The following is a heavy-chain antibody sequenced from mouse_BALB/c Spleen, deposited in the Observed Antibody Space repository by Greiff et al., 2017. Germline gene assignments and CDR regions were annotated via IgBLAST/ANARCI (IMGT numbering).Heavy chain of an antibody. CDR1: GFTFSSYT. D-gene: IGHD1-1*01. Sequence: EVQLVESGGGLVKPGGSLKLSCAASGFTFSSYTMSWVRQTPEKRLEWVATISSGGGNTYYPDSVKGRFTISRDNAKNNLYLQMSSLRSEDTAMYYCAYYGITGAFAYWGQGTLVTVSA. J-gene: IGHJ3*01. CDR2: ISSGGGNT. CDR3: AYYGITGAFAY. V-gene: IGHV5-9*03.